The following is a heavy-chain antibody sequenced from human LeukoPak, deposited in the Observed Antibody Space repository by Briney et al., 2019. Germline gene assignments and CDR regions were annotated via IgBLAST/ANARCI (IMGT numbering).Heavy chain of an antibody. Sequence: GRSLRLSCAASGFTFDDYAMHWVRQAPGKGLEWVSGISWNSGSIGYADSVKGRFTISRDNAENSLYLQMNSLRAEDTAVYYCARDKRGSDYFDYWGQGTLVTVSS. CDR2: ISWNSGSI. J-gene: IGHJ4*02. CDR1: GFTFDDYA. D-gene: IGHD3-16*01. V-gene: IGHV3-9*01. CDR3: ARDKRGSDYFDY.